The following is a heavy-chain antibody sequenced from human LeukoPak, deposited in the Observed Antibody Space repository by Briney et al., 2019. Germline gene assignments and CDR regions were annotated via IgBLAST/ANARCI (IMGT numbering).Heavy chain of an antibody. CDR3: ATETSEKSYYYDSSGYYYLDY. J-gene: IGHJ4*02. D-gene: IGHD3-22*01. Sequence: ASVKVSCKVSGYTLTELSMHRVRQAPGKGLEWMGGFDPEDGETIYAQKFQGRVTMTEDTSTGTAYMELSSLRPEDTAVYYCATETSEKSYYYDSSGYYYLDYWGQGTLVTVSS. V-gene: IGHV1-24*01. CDR1: GYTLTELS. CDR2: FDPEDGET.